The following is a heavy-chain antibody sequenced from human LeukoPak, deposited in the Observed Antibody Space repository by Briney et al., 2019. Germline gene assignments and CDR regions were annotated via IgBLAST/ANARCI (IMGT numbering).Heavy chain of an antibody. CDR1: GDSISGVDYY. Sequence: SQTLSLTCTVSGDSISGVDYYWSWIRQHPGKGLEWIGYIYYSGSTYYNPSLKSRVTISVDTSKNQFSLKLSSVTAADTAVYYCARAPDPDILTGYRDDAFDIWGQGTMVTVSS. J-gene: IGHJ3*02. CDR2: IYYSGST. V-gene: IGHV4-30-4*08. CDR3: ARAPDPDILTGYRDDAFDI. D-gene: IGHD3-9*01.